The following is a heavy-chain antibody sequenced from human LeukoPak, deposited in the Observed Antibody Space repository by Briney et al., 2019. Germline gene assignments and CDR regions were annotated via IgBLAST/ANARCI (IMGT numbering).Heavy chain of an antibody. D-gene: IGHD5-18*01. CDR1: GFTFSDYY. CDR2: ISSSGSSI. J-gene: IGHJ4*02. Sequence: PGGSLRLSCAASGFTFSDYYMSWIRQAPGKGQEWVSYISSSGSSIYYADSVKGRFTIPRDNAKNSLYLQMNSLRAEDTAVYYCARAGRGFSYGYVDYWGQGTLVTVSS. V-gene: IGHV3-11*04. CDR3: ARAGRGFSYGYVDY.